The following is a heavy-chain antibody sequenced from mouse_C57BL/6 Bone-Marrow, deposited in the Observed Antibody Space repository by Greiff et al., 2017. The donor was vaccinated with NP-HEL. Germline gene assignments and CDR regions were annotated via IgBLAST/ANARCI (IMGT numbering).Heavy chain of an antibody. CDR3: ARQTGTGAMDY. D-gene: IGHD4-1*01. V-gene: IGHV5-12*01. J-gene: IGHJ4*01. Sequence: EVQLVESGGGLVQPGGSLKLSCAASGFTFSDYYMYWVRQTPEKRLEWVAYISNGGGSTYYPDTVKGRFTISRDNAKNTLYLQMSRLKSEDTAMYYCARQTGTGAMDYWGQGTSVTVSS. CDR2: ISNGGGST. CDR1: GFTFSDYY.